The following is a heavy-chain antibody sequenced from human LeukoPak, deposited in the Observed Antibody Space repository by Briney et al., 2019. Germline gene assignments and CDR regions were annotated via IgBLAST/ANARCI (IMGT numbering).Heavy chain of an antibody. V-gene: IGHV5-51*01. J-gene: IGHJ5*02. D-gene: IGHD4-17*01. CDR2: PGDSDT. Sequence: PGDSDTRYSPSFQGQVTISADKSISTAYLQWSSLKASDTAMYYCARRAFDYGDYWDNWFDPWGQGTLVTVSS. CDR3: ARRAFDYGDYWDNWFDP.